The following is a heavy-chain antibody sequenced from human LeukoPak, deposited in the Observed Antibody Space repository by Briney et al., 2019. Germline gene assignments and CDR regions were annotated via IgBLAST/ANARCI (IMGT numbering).Heavy chain of an antibody. D-gene: IGHD2-21*02. CDR2: IYYSGST. CDR3: ASLYCGGDCYPDY. V-gene: IGHV4-39*01. J-gene: IGHJ4*02. CDR1: GGSISSSSYY. Sequence: PSETLSLTCTVSGGSISSSSYYWGWIRQPPGKGLEWIGSIYYSGSTYDNPSLKSRVTISVDTSKNQFSLMLSSVTAADTAVYYCASLYCGGDCYPDYWGQGTLVTVSS.